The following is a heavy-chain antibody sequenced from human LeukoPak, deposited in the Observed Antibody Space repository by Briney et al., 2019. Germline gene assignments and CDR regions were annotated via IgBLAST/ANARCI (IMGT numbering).Heavy chain of an antibody. CDR3: ARPRYDSSGYRYWYFDL. V-gene: IGHV4-39*01. D-gene: IGHD3-22*01. CDR1: GGSISSSSYY. Sequence: TSETLSLTCTVSGGSISSSSYYWGWIRQPPGKGLEWIGSIYYSGSTSYNPSLKSRVTISVDTSENQFSLKLNSVTAADTAVYYCARPRYDSSGYRYWYFDLWGRGTLVTVSS. CDR2: IYYSGST. J-gene: IGHJ2*01.